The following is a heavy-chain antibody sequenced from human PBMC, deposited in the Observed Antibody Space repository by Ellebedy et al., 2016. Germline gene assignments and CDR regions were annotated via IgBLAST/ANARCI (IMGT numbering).Heavy chain of an antibody. CDR1: GFTFDDYA. J-gene: IGHJ4*02. CDR3: AKTPLRGGYSYGYFDY. D-gene: IGHD5-18*01. Sequence: GGSLRLSCAASGFTFDDYAMHWVRQAPGKGLEWVSGISWNSGSIGYADSVKGRFTISRDNAKNSLYLQMNSLRAEDTALYYCAKTPLRGGYSYGYFDYWGQGTLVTVSS. CDR2: ISWNSGSI. V-gene: IGHV3-9*01.